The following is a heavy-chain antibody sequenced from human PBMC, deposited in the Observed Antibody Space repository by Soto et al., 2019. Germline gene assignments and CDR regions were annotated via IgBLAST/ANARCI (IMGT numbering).Heavy chain of an antibody. D-gene: IGHD6-13*01. CDR2: MNPNSGNT. J-gene: IGHJ3*02. CDR3: ERLRYSSSWYDAFDI. Sequence: ASVKVSCKASGYTFTSYDINWVRQATGQGLEWMGWMNPNSGNTGYAQKFQGRVTMTRNTSISTLYLQMNSLRAEDTAVYYCERLRYSSSWYDAFDIWGQGTMVTVSS. CDR1: GYTFTSYD. V-gene: IGHV1-8*01.